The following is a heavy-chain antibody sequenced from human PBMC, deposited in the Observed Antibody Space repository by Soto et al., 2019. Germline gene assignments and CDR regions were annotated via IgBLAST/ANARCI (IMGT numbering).Heavy chain of an antibody. CDR2: IKSKTDGGTT. V-gene: IGHV3-15*07. J-gene: IGHJ5*02. CDR1: GFTFSNAW. D-gene: IGHD2-15*01. Sequence: GGSLRLSCAASGFTFSNAWMNWVRQAPGKGLEWVGRIKSKTDGGTTNYAAPVKGRFTISRDDSKNTLFLQMNSLKTGDTAVYYCTTVVGYCSGGSCVDPWGQGTLVTVSS. CDR3: TTVVGYCSGGSCVDP.